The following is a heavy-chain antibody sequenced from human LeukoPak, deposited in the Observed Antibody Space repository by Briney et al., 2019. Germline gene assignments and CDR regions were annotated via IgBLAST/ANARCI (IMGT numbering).Heavy chain of an antibody. D-gene: IGHD6-19*01. Sequence: ASVKVSCKASGYTFTSYAMHWVRQAPGQRLEWMGWINAGNGNTKYSLKFQGRVTITRDTSASTAYMELSSLRSEDTAVYYCARGRQWLGYYYYYGMDVWGQGTTVTVSS. J-gene: IGHJ6*02. CDR2: INAGNGNT. CDR1: GYTFTSYA. V-gene: IGHV1-3*01. CDR3: ARGRQWLGYYYYYGMDV.